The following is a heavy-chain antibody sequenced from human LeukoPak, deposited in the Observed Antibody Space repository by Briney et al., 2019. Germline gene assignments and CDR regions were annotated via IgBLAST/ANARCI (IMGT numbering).Heavy chain of an antibody. D-gene: IGHD3-22*01. Sequence: PGGSLRLSCAASGFTFSSYAMSWVRQAPGKGLEWVSAISGSGGSTYYADSVKGRFTFSRDNSKNSLYLQINSLRAEDTAVYYCANHNPSSDIVDAFDIWGQGTMVTVSS. V-gene: IGHV3-23*01. CDR2: ISGSGGST. CDR1: GFTFSSYA. J-gene: IGHJ3*02. CDR3: ANHNPSSDIVDAFDI.